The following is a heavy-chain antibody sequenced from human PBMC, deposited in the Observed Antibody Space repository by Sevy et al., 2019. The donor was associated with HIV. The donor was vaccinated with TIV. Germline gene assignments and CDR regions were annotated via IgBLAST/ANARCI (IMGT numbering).Heavy chain of an antibody. J-gene: IGHJ4*02. D-gene: IGHD4-17*01. CDR2: ISYDGSNK. CDR3: ARADYGDYSGEFDY. Sequence: GGSLRRSCAASGITFSSHAMHWVRQAPGKGLEWVKIISYDGSNKYYADSVKGRFTISRDNSKNTLYLQMNSLRAEDTAVYYCARADYGDYSGEFDYWGQGTLVTVSS. V-gene: IGHV3-30-3*01. CDR1: GITFSSHA.